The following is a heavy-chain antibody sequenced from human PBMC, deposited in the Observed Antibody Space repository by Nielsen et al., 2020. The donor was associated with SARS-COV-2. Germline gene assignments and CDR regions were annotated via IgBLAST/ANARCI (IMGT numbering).Heavy chain of an antibody. CDR3: AREGSDYGTGFDY. D-gene: IGHD4-17*01. J-gene: IGHJ4*02. CDR2: ISSSGSTI. V-gene: IGHV3-48*03. Sequence: GESLKISCAASGFTFSSYEMNWVRQAPGKGLEWVSYISSSGSTIYYADSVKGRFTISRDNSKNTLYLQMNSLRAEDTAVYYCAREGSDYGTGFDYWGQGTLVTVSS. CDR1: GFTFSSYE.